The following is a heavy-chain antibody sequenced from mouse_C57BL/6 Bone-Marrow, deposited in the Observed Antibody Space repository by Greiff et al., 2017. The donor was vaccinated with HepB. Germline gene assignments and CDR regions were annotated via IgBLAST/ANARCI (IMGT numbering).Heavy chain of an antibody. J-gene: IGHJ2*01. CDR2: IDPENGDT. CDR3: TTTVPYYFDY. Sequence: EVQLQESGAELVRPGASVKLSCTASGFNIKDDYMHWVKQRPEQGLEWIGWIDPENGDTEYASKFQGKATITADTSSNTAYLPLSSLTSEDTAVYYCTTTVPYYFDYWGQGTTLTVSS. V-gene: IGHV14-4*01. D-gene: IGHD1-1*01. CDR1: GFNIKDDY.